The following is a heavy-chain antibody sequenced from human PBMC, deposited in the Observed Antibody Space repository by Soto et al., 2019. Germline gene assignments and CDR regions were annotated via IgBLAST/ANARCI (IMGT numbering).Heavy chain of an antibody. D-gene: IGHD4-17*01. CDR1: GFTFTSSA. CDR2: IVVGSGNT. Sequence: SVKVSCKASGFTFTSSAVQWVRQARGQRLEWIGWIVVGSGNTNYAQKFQERVTITRDMSTSTAYMELSSLRSEDTAVYYCAAVPPHLYGGNSGSPGRQFFDYWGQGTLVTASS. J-gene: IGHJ4*02. CDR3: AAVPPHLYGGNSGSPGRQFFDY. V-gene: IGHV1-58*01.